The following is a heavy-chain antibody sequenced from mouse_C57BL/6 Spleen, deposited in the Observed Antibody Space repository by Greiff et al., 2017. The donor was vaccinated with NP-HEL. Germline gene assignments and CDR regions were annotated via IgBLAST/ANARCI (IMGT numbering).Heavy chain of an antibody. D-gene: IGHD2-2*01. V-gene: IGHV1-82*01. CDR1: GYAFSSSW. CDR2: IYPGDGDT. Sequence: QVQLKESGPELVKPGASVKISCKASGYAFSSSWMNWVKQRPGKGLEWIGRIYPGDGDTNYNGKFKGKATLTADKSSSTAYMQLSSLTSEDSAVYFCAREGYGYDGPLAMAYWGQGTSVTVSS. J-gene: IGHJ4*01. CDR3: AREGYGYDGPLAMAY.